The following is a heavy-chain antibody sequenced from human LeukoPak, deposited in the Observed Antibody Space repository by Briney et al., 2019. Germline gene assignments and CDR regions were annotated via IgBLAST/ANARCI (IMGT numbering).Heavy chain of an antibody. V-gene: IGHV3-7*01. CDR1: GFTFTTYW. CDR2: IKQDGTEK. D-gene: IGHD3-10*02. J-gene: IGHJ6*04. Sequence: EGSLRLSCAASGFTFTTYWMSWVRQAPGKGLEWVANIKQDGTEKYYVDSVKGRFTISRDNAKNSLYLQMNSLRAEDTAVYYCAELGITMIGGVWGKGTTVTISS. CDR3: AELGITMIGGV.